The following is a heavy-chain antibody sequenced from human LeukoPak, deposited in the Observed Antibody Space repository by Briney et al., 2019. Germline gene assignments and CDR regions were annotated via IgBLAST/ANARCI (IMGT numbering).Heavy chain of an antibody. D-gene: IGHD1-26*01. CDR2: ISESGDKT. CDR3: AKQWVDC. J-gene: IGHJ4*02. V-gene: IGHV3-23*01. Sequence: PGGSLRLSCAASGFPFSNYAMNWVRQAPGKGLEWVSSISESGDKTDYADSGRGRFTISRDNSQNTLYLQMNSLRVEDTALYYCAKQWVDCWGQGTLVTVSS. CDR1: GFPFSNYA.